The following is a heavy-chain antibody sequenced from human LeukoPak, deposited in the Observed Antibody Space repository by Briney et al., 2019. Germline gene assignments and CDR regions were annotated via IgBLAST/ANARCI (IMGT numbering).Heavy chain of an antibody. CDR3: VRGDFDI. CDR2: IYNTGST. Sequence: SETLSLTCTVSGVSISSGGYSWNWIRQPLGKRLEWIGYIYNTGSTDYNPSLRSRVTISIDTSKNQFSLKMSSVTAADTAMYYCVRGDFDIWGQGTMVTVSS. J-gene: IGHJ3*02. V-gene: IGHV4-30-2*01. CDR1: GVSISSGGYS.